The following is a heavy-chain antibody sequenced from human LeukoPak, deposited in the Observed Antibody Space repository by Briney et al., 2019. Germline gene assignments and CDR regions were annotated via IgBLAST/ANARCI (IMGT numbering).Heavy chain of an antibody. CDR2: MRSDGSHT. CDR1: GFIFSSSG. J-gene: IGHJ4*02. CDR3: VKGTGSYSEYYFDA. D-gene: IGHD3-10*01. Sequence: GGSLRLSCTASGFIFSSSGMHWVRQSPDKGLQWVTFMRSDGSHTYYADFVKGRFTISRDDSKSALYLELNSLTSDDTAVYYCVKGTGSYSEYYFDAWGQGTPVTVSS. V-gene: IGHV3-30*02.